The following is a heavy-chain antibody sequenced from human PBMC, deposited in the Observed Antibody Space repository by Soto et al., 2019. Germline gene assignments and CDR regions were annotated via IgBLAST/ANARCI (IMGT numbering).Heavy chain of an antibody. J-gene: IGHJ5*02. CDR2: INHSGST. Sequence: SETLSLTCAVYGGSFSGYYWSWIRQPPGKGLEWIGEINHSGSTNYNPSLKSRVTISVDTSKNQFSLKLSSVTAADTAVYYCARGGSRMMMATSKARRRIRSWFDPWGQGTLVTVSS. D-gene: IGHD1-26*01. CDR3: ARGGSRMMMATSKARRRIRSWFDP. V-gene: IGHV4-34*01. CDR1: GGSFSGYY.